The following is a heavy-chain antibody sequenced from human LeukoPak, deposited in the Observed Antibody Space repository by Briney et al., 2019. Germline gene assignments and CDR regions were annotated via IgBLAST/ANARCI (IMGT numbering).Heavy chain of an antibody. J-gene: IGHJ4*02. CDR2: IHRSGST. CDR1: PDSTTSNF. V-gene: IGHV4-4*02. CDR3: AREIVGGFNPGAY. D-gene: IGHD1-14*01. Sequence: SETLSLTCTVSPDSTTSNFWSWVRQPPGKGLEWIGEIHRSGSTNYNPSLQSRVTISIDRSKNQIALALSSVTAAVTAVYYCAREIVGGFNPGAYWGQGTLVTVSS.